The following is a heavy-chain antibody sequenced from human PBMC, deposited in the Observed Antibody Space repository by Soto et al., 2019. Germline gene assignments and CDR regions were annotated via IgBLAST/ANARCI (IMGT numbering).Heavy chain of an antibody. CDR2: ISYEGSNK. CDR1: GFTFKSYG. CDR3: AKGPYYYDTTLNFDY. D-gene: IGHD3-22*01. J-gene: IGHJ4*02. Sequence: GGCLRFSCGASGFTFKSYGMHWVRQAPGKGLEWVAVISYEGSNKKYADSVKGRFTLSRDDSRNTLYLQMNTLRVEDTAVYYCAKGPYYYDTTLNFDYWGQGTLVTVSS. V-gene: IGHV3-30*18.